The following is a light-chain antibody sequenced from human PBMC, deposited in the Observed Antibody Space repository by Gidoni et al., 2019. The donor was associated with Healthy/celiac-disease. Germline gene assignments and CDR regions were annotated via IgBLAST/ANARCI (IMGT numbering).Light chain of an antibody. V-gene: IGKV3-20*01. Sequence: EIVLTQSPGTLSLSPGERATLSRRASQSVSSSYLAWYQQKPGQAPRLLIYGASSRATGIPDRFSGSGSGTDFTLTISRLEPEDFAVYYCQQYGSSSWTFXQXTKVEIK. CDR3: QQYGSSSWT. CDR1: QSVSSSY. CDR2: GAS. J-gene: IGKJ1*01.